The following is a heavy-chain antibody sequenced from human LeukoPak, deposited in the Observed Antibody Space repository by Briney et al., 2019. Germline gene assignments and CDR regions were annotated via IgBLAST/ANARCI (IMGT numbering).Heavy chain of an antibody. D-gene: IGHD2-2*02. CDR3: ATIVGYCSSTSCYIRYYYYYMDV. J-gene: IGHJ6*03. V-gene: IGHV4-4*08. CDR1: GGPISNYY. CDR2: IYTSGST. Sequence: PSETLSLTCTVSGGPISNYYWSWIRQPPGKGLEWIGRIYTSGSTNYNPFLKSRVTISVDTSKNQFSLKLSSVTAADTAVYYCATIVGYCSSTSCYIRYYYYYMDVWGKGTTVTVSS.